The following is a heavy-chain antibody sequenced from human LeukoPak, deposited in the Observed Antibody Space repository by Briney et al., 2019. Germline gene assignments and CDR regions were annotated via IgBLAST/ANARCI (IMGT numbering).Heavy chain of an antibody. Sequence: PGGSLRLSCAASGFTFRSYAMSWVRQAPGKGLEWVSAISGSGGSTYYADSVKGRFTISRDNSKNTLYLQMNSLRAEDTAVYYCAKVQYQLLSACYFDYWGQGTLVTVSS. J-gene: IGHJ4*02. CDR3: AKVQYQLLSACYFDY. CDR2: ISGSGGST. V-gene: IGHV3-23*01. CDR1: GFTFRSYA. D-gene: IGHD2-2*01.